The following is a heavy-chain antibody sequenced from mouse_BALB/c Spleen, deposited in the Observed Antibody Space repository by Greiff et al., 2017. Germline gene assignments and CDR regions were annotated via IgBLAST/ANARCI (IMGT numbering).Heavy chain of an antibody. CDR2: ISDGGSYT. V-gene: IGHV5-4*02. CDR1: GFTFSDYY. CDR3: ARGGYGYDWFAD. J-gene: IGHJ3*01. Sequence: EVQRVESGGGLVKPGGSLKLSCAASGFTFSDYYMYWVRQTPEKRLEWVATISDGGSYTYYPDSVKGRFTISRDNAKNNLYLQMSSLKSEDTAMYYCARGGYGYDWFADWGKGTLVTVSA. D-gene: IGHD2-2*01.